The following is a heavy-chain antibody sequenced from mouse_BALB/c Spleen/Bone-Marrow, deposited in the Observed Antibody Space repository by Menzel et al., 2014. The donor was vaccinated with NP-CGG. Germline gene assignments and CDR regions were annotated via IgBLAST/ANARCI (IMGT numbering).Heavy chain of an antibody. Sequence: QVQLQQSGAELVRPGASVTLSCKASGYTFTDYEMHWVKQTPVHGLEWIGAIDPETGGTAYNQKFKGKATLTADKSSSTTYMELRSLPSEDSAVYYCRAYYGYDGYAMDYWGQGTSVTVSS. CDR2: IDPETGGT. CDR3: RAYYGYDGYAMDY. D-gene: IGHD2-14*01. J-gene: IGHJ4*01. CDR1: GYTFTDYE. V-gene: IGHV1-15*01.